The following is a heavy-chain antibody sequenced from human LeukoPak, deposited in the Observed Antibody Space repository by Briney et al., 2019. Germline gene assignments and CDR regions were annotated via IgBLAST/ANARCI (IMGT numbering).Heavy chain of an antibody. CDR2: ISSSGSTI. V-gene: IGHV3-11*01. CDR3: ARDRGRRHYYGSGSYSYYYYYYGMDV. J-gene: IGHJ6*02. Sequence: PGGSLRLSCAASGFTFSSYAMSWIRQAPGKGLEWVSYISSSGSTIYYADSVKGRFTISGDNAKNSLYLQMNSLRAEDTAVYYCARDRGRRHYYGSGSYSYYYYYYGMDVWGQGTTVTVSS. D-gene: IGHD3-10*01. CDR1: GFTFSSYA.